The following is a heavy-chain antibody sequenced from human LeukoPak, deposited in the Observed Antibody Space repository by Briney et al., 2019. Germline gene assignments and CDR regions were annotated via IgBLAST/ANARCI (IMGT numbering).Heavy chain of an antibody. V-gene: IGHV4-34*01. CDR1: GGSFCGFY. CDR3: ATHLQGITYYYFDY. Sequence: SETLSLTCAVYGGSFCGFYWSWIRQPPGEGLEWIGEISHSGSTRYNPSLKSRVTISLYTSKNQFSLKLSSVTAADTAMYYCATHLQGITYYYFDYWGQGTLVTVSS. CDR2: ISHSGST. J-gene: IGHJ4*02. D-gene: IGHD1-14*01.